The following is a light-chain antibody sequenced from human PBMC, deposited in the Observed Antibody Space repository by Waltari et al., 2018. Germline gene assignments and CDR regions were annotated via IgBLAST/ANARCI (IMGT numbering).Light chain of an antibody. CDR1: SGSPSTTSY. CDR2: EAS. Sequence: QTVVTQEPSLSVSPGGTVTLTCALSSGSPSTTSYATWSQQTPGQAPRTLVEEASARSSGVPDRFAGSIRGNTAALTITGAQADDESDYYCALYMGSGIGVFGGGTRLTVL. CDR3: ALYMGSGIGV. V-gene: IGLV8-61*01. J-gene: IGLJ3*02.